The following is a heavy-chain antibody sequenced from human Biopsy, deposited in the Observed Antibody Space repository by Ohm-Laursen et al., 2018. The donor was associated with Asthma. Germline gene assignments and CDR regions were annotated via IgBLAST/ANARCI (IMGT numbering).Heavy chain of an antibody. J-gene: IGHJ4*02. CDR2: HDHEEGGT. V-gene: IGHV1-24*01. CDR1: GYSLTDLF. CDR3: ASDFPKDYVRYNFQF. D-gene: IGHD4-17*01. Sequence: ASVKVSCKLSGYSLTDLFMHWVRQAPGQGLEWMGGHDHEEGGTVNARRFQGRVTMTEDTSTDTAYMELSSLSSDDTAVYYCASDFPKDYVRYNFQFWGQGTLVTVSS.